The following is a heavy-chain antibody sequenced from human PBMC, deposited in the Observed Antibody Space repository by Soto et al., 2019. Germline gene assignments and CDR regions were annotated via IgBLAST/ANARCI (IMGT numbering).Heavy chain of an antibody. CDR3: AKDLHNSHTGSYSFDV. V-gene: IGHV3-23*01. Sequence: GGALRLSCVASGFTFSSYAMSWVRQAPGEELEWVSGISGHGGNRYYADSVKGRFTISRDNDRNTLYLPLNSLRAEDTALYYCAKDLHNSHTGSYSFDVW. CDR2: ISGHGGNR. CDR1: GFTFSSYA. D-gene: IGHD1-26*01. J-gene: IGHJ3*01.